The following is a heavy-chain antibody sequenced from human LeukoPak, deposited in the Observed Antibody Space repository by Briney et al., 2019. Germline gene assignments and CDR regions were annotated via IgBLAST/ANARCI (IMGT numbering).Heavy chain of an antibody. J-gene: IGHJ4*02. V-gene: IGHV3-30*02. CDR3: AKVLTGYCGSTSCPFDY. D-gene: IGHD2-2*01. Sequence: TGGSLRLSCAASGFTFSSYGMHWVRQAPGKGLEWVAYIRYDGSNKYYADSVKGRFTVSRDNSKNTLYLQMKSLRVEDTAVYYCAKVLTGYCGSTSCPFDYWGQGTLVTVSS. CDR2: IRYDGSNK. CDR1: GFTFSSYG.